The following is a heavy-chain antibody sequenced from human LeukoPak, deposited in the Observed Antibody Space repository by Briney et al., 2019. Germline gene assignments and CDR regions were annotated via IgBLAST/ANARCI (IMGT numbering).Heavy chain of an antibody. Sequence: SETLSLTCSVSGYSISSGYYWSWIRQPPGKELEWIGYIYYSGSTYYNPSLESRVTMSVDRSKNQFSLKLTSVTAADTAVYYCVRGGLYFDCWGQGTLVTVSS. CDR3: VRGGLYFDC. V-gene: IGHV4-61*01. J-gene: IGHJ4*02. CDR2: IYYSGST. CDR1: GYSISSGYY. D-gene: IGHD2-8*01.